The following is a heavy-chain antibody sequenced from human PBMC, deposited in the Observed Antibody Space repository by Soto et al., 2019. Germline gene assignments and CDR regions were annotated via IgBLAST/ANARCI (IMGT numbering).Heavy chain of an antibody. V-gene: IGHV1-69*01. CDR3: ARSQGGSSSLDIYYYYYYGMDV. J-gene: IGHJ6*02. D-gene: IGHD2-15*01. CDR2: VIPIFGTA. Sequence: QVQLVQSGAEVKKPGSSVKVSCKAPGGTFSSYAISWVRQAPGQGLEWMGGVIPIFGTAKYAQKFQGRVTITAHESTSTGYMELRSLRSEDTAVYYCARSQGGSSSLDIYYYYYYGMDVWGQGTTVTVSS. CDR1: GGTFSSYA.